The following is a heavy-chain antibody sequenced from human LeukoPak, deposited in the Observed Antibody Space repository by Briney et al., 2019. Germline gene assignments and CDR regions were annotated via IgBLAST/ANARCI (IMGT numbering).Heavy chain of an antibody. CDR2: KYNSGST. CDR1: GGSISSNY. CDR3: ARAQDNYDFWSGYHPNYYYYGMDV. J-gene: IGHJ6*02. V-gene: IGHV4-59*01. D-gene: IGHD3-3*01. Sequence: SETLSLTCTVSGGSISSNYWSWIRQPPGKGLEWIGYKYNSGSTNYNPSLKSRVTISVDTSKNQFSLKLSSVTAADTAVYYCARAQDNYDFWSGYHPNYYYYGMDVWSQGTTVTVSS.